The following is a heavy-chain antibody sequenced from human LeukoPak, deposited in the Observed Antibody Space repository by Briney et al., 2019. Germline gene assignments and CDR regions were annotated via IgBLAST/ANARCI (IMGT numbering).Heavy chain of an antibody. CDR3: ARWVVAAESFDY. Sequence: SETLSLTCTVSGGSISSGGYYWSWIRQHPGKGLEWIGYIYYSGSTYYNPSLKSRVTISVDTSKNQFSLKLSSVTAADTAVYYCARWVVAAESFDYWGQGTLVTVSS. V-gene: IGHV4-31*03. J-gene: IGHJ4*02. CDR1: GGSISSGGYY. D-gene: IGHD2-15*01. CDR2: IYYSGST.